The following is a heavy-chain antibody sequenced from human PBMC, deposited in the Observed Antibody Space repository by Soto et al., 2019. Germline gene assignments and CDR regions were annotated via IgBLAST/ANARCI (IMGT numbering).Heavy chain of an antibody. Sequence: QVPLVQSGAEVKKPGASVKVSCKASGYTFTSYGISWVRQAPGQGLEWMGWISAYNGNTNYAQKLQGRVTMTTDTSTSTAYMELRSLRSDDTAVYYCAIDSGYDSSYSSFDYWGQGTLVTVSS. D-gene: IGHD5-12*01. J-gene: IGHJ4*02. V-gene: IGHV1-18*01. CDR2: ISAYNGNT. CDR3: AIDSGYDSSYSSFDY. CDR1: GYTFTSYG.